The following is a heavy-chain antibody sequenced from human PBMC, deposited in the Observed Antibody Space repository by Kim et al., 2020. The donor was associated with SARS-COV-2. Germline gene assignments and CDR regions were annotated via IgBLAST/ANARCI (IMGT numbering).Heavy chain of an antibody. CDR1: GGSISSGGYY. J-gene: IGHJ6*02. CDR2: IYYSGST. Sequence: SETLSLTCTVSGGSISSGGYYWSWIRQHPGKGLEWIGYIYYSGSTYYNPSLKSRVTISVDTSKNQFSLKLSSVTAADTAVYYCARDYHVDPSGYGIHYYYYGMDVWGQGTTVTVSS. V-gene: IGHV4-31*03. D-gene: IGHD5-12*01. CDR3: ARDYHVDPSGYGIHYYYYGMDV.